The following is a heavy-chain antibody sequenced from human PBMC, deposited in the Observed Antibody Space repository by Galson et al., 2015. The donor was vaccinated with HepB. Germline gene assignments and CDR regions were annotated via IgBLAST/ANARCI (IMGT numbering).Heavy chain of an antibody. CDR3: AKGGGYCSITSCYRNDY. V-gene: IGHV3-23*01. J-gene: IGHJ4*02. CDR1: GFTFSSYA. D-gene: IGHD2-2*01. Sequence: SLRLSCAASGFTFSSYAMSWVRQAPGKGLEWVSGISNSGDSTYYADSVKGRFTISRDNSKNTLYLQMNSLRAEDTAVYYCAKGGGYCSITSCYRNDYWGQGTLVTVSS. CDR2: ISNSGDST.